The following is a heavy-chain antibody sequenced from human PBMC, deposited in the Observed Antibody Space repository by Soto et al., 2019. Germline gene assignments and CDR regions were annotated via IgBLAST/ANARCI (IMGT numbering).Heavy chain of an antibody. V-gene: IGHV4-59*01. CDR3: AREPRLRYFDWLSSDHDAFDI. CDR1: GGSISSYY. Sequence: PSETLSLTCTVSGGSISSYYWSWIRQPPGKGLGWIGYIYYSGSTNYNPSLKSRVTISVDTSKNQFSLKLSSVTAADTAVYYCAREPRLRYFDWLSSDHDAFDIWGQGTMVTVSS. CDR2: IYYSGST. J-gene: IGHJ3*02. D-gene: IGHD3-9*01.